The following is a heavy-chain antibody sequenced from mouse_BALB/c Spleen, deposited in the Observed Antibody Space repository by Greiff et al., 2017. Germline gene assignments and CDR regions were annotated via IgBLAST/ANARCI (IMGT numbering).Heavy chain of an antibody. V-gene: IGHV1S81*02. J-gene: IGHJ4*01. Sequence: VQLKQSGAELVKPGASVKLSCKASGYTFTSYYMYWVKQRPGQGLEWIGEINPSNGGTNFNEKFKSKATLTVDKSSSTAYMQLSSLTSEDSAVYYCTRDEGYAMDYWGQGTSVTVSS. CDR2: INPSNGGT. CDR3: TRDEGYAMDY. CDR1: GYTFTSYY.